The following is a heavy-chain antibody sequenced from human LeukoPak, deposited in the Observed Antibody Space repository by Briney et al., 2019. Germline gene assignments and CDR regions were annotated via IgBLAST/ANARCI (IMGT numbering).Heavy chain of an antibody. J-gene: IGHJ4*02. V-gene: IGHV1-69*06. CDR1: GGTFSSYA. CDR3: ARDPNLGYCSSTSCYPPD. Sequence: SVKVSCKASGGTFSSYAISWVRQAPGQGLEWMGGIIPIFGTANCAQKFQGRVTITADKSTSTAYMELSSLRSEDTAVYYCARDPNLGYCSSTSCYPPDWGQGTLVTVSS. CDR2: IIPIFGTA. D-gene: IGHD2-2*01.